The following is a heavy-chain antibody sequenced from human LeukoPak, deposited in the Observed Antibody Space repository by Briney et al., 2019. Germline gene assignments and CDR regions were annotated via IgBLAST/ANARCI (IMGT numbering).Heavy chain of an antibody. CDR2: INHSGST. D-gene: IGHD3-10*01. Sequence: SETLSLTCAVYGGSFSGYYWSWIRQPPGKGLEWIGEINHSGSTNYNPSLKSRVTISVDTSKNQFSLKLSSVTAADTAVYYCARGLSQRLWFPVGGMDVWGQGTTVTVSS. CDR1: GGSFSGYY. J-gene: IGHJ6*02. CDR3: ARGLSQRLWFPVGGMDV. V-gene: IGHV4-34*01.